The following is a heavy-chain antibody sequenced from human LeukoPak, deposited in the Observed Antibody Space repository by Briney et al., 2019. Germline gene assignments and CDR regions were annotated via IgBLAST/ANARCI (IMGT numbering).Heavy chain of an antibody. CDR1: GGSISSYY. CDR2: IYTSGRT. V-gene: IGHV4-4*07. CDR3: ARGPYCSGGSCSFDY. D-gene: IGHD2-15*01. J-gene: IGHJ4*02. Sequence: SSETPSLTCTVSGGSISSYYWSWIRQPAGKGLEWIGRIYTSGRTNYNPTLKSRVTMSVDTSKNQFSLKLSSVTAADTAVYYCARGPYCSGGSCSFDYWGQGTLVTVSS.